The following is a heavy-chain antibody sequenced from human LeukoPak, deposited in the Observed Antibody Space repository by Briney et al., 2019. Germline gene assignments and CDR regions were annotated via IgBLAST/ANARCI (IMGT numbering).Heavy chain of an antibody. J-gene: IGHJ6*03. CDR3: ARGRNYVSDYYFDV. CDR1: GVSLRGYY. CDR2: ISHEGDS. V-gene: IGHV4-34*01. Sequence: PSETLSLTCAVYGVSLRGYYWSWIPQSPEKGLEWIGEISHEGDSIYNPSLKSRLTLSVDMSKNQFSLKLRSVTAADTAVYYCARGRNYVSDYYFDVWGKGTTVSVSS. D-gene: IGHD1-7*01.